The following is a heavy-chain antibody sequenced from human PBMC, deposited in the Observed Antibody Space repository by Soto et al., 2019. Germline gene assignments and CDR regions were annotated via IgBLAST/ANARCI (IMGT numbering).Heavy chain of an antibody. CDR1: AVTFSSYA. CDR3: ARVNYEFWSGYYQNWFDP. Sequence: GASVKISCNASAVTFSSYAISWVRQAPGQGLEWMGGIIPIFGTANYAQKFQGRVTITADESTSTAYMELSSLRSEDTAVYYCARVNYEFWSGYYQNWFDPWCQGTLVTVSS. J-gene: IGHJ5*02. CDR2: IIPIFGTA. D-gene: IGHD3-3*01. V-gene: IGHV1-69*13.